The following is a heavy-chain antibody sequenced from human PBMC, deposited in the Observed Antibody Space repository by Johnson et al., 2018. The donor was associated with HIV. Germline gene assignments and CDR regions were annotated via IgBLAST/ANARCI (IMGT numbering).Heavy chain of an antibody. V-gene: IGHV3-33*08. J-gene: IGHJ3*02. CDR1: GLSFSNFG. D-gene: IGHD1-26*01. Sequence: QVQLVESGGGVVQPGKSLTLSCVGSGLSFSNFGIHWVRQAPGKGPEWVAVISFDGNLKKYADSVKGRFTVSRDNSKNTLYLQMNSLRAEDTAVYYCAREGEWERHAFDIWGQGTMVTVSS. CDR2: ISFDGNLK. CDR3: AREGEWERHAFDI.